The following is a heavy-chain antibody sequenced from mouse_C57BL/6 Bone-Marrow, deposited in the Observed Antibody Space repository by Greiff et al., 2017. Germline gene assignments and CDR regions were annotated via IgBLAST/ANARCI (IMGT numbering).Heavy chain of an antibody. D-gene: IGHD2-4*01. CDR1: GYTFTEYT. CDR2: FYPGSGSI. Sequence: VQRVESGAELVKPGASVKLSCKASGYTFTEYTIHWVKQRSGQGLEWIGWFYPGSGSIKYNEKFKDKATLTADKSSSTVYMELSRLTSEDSAVYFCARHPDYDYDRDYAMDYWGQGTSGTGSS. V-gene: IGHV1-62-2*01. CDR3: ARHPDYDYDRDYAMDY. J-gene: IGHJ4*01.